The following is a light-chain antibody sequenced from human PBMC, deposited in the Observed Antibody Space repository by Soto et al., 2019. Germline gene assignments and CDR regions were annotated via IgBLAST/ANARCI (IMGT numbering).Light chain of an antibody. V-gene: IGLV2-11*01. J-gene: IGLJ1*01. CDR1: SSDVGFYNY. Sequence: QSALTQPASVSGSPGQSITISCSGTSSDVGFYNYISWYQQHPGEAPKLMIHDVSERPSGVPDRFSGSKSGNTASLTISGLQAEDEADYYCCSYAGSYTFARNVFGTGTKLTVL. CDR2: DVS. CDR3: CSYAGSYTFARNV.